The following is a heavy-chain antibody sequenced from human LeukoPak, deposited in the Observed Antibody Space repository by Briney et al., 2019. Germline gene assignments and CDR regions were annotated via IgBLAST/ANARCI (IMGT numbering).Heavy chain of an antibody. D-gene: IGHD3-3*01. CDR3: AKVHYDFWSGY. CDR1: GFTFSSYA. J-gene: IGHJ4*02. V-gene: IGHV3-23*01. CDR2: ISGSGGST. Sequence: GGSLRLSCAASGFTFSSYAMSWVRQAPGKGLEWGSAISGSGGSTYYADSVKGRFTISRDNSKNTLYLQMNSLRGEDTAVYYCAKVHYDFWSGYGGQGTLVTVSA.